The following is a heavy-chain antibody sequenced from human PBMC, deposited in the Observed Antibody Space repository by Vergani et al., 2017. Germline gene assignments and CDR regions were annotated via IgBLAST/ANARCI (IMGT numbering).Heavy chain of an antibody. Sequence: QVQLVESGGGVVQRGGSLRLSCATSGFTLSNYDMQWIRQGPGKGLEFVAFIQFDGSNQYYADSVKGRFTLSRDFSKNTLYLQMNSLRTDDTATYYCAKQCRGWCIDYWGQGTQVIVSS. CDR2: IQFDGSNQ. V-gene: IGHV3-30*02. J-gene: IGHJ4*02. D-gene: IGHD4/OR15-4a*01. CDR1: GFTLSNYD. CDR3: AKQCRGWCIDY.